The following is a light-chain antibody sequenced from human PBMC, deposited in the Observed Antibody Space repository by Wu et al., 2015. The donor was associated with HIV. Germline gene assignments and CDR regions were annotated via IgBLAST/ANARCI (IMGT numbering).Light chain of an antibody. V-gene: IGKV1-5*03. Sequence: DIQMTQSPSTLSASVGDRVTITCRASRNINTWLAWYQQRPGTAPKLLIYEASALENGVPSRFSGSGSGTEFTLTISSLQPDDFATYYCQQYNSYWTFGQGTKVEVK. CDR2: EAS. CDR3: QQYNSYWT. CDR1: RNINTW. J-gene: IGKJ1*01.